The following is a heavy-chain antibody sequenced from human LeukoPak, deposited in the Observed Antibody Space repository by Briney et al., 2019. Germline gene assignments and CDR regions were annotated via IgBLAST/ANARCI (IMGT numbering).Heavy chain of an antibody. CDR2: INPSGGST. D-gene: IGHD4-17*01. Sequence: GASVKVSCKASGYTFTSYYMHWVRQAPGQGLEWMGIINPSGGSTSYAQKFQGRVTMTRDMSTSTVYMELSSLRSEDTAVYYCARDPGSDGDYDKRFDYWGQGTLVTVSS. J-gene: IGHJ4*02. CDR3: ARDPGSDGDYDKRFDY. V-gene: IGHV1-46*01. CDR1: GYTFTSYY.